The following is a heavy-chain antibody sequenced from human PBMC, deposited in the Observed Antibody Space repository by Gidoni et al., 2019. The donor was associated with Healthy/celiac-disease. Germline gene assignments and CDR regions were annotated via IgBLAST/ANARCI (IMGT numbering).Heavy chain of an antibody. J-gene: IGHJ6*02. CDR2: ISGSGGST. CDR1: GFTFRSYA. V-gene: IGHV3-23*01. Sequence: ELQLLESGGGLVQPGGSLRLSCAASGFTFRSYAMSWVRQATGKGLEWVSAISGSGGSTYYADSVKGRFTISRDNSKNTLYLQMNSLRAEDTAVYYCAKARGGLRPGGMDVWGQGTTVTVSS. D-gene: IGHD3-16*01. CDR3: AKARGGLRPGGMDV.